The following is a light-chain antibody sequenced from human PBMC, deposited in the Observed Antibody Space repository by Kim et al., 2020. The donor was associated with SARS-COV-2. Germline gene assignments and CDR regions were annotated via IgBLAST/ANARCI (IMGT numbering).Light chain of an antibody. CDR1: QGISSN. V-gene: IGKV1-9*01. CDR3: QQHHSFPLT. Sequence: IQLTQSPSSLSASVGDTVTITRRASQGISSNLAWYQQRPGKAPSLLIYSAFTLHSGVPSRFSGSGSGTDFTLTITSLQPEDFATYHCQQHHSFPLTFGGGTKVDIK. CDR2: SAF. J-gene: IGKJ4*01.